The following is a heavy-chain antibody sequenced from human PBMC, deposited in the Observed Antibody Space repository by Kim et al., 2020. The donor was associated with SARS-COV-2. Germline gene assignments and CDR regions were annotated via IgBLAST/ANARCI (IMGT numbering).Heavy chain of an antibody. Sequence: RVTISVDTSKNQFSLKLSSVTAADTAVYYCARHYPEYSSSWYEDLAWFDPWGQGTLVTVSS. V-gene: IGHV4-39*01. J-gene: IGHJ5*02. CDR3: ARHYPEYSSSWYEDLAWFDP. D-gene: IGHD6-13*01.